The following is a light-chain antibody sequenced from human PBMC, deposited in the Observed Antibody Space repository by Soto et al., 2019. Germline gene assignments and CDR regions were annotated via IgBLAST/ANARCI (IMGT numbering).Light chain of an antibody. V-gene: IGLV2-8*01. CDR1: KNDIGVYDF. CDR3: KSYAGSNTYV. CDR2: EVV. Sequence: QSVLTQPPSASGSPGPSVTISCTGSKNDIGVYDFVSWYHHHPGKAPRLIIYEVVQRPSGVPDRFSGSKSGNTASLTVSGLQAADEADYFCKSYAGSNTYVFGSGTKLTVL. J-gene: IGLJ1*01.